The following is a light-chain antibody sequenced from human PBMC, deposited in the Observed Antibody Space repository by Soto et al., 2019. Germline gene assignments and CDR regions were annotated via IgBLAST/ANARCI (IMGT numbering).Light chain of an antibody. J-gene: IGKJ2*01. CDR3: QQYNSYPYT. Sequence: DIQMTQSPSTLSASVGDRVTITCRASQSISSWLAWYQQKPGKAPKLLIYDASSLESGVPSRLSGSGSGTEFTLTISSLQPDDFATHYCQQYNSYPYTFGQGTKLEIK. CDR2: DAS. CDR1: QSISSW. V-gene: IGKV1-5*01.